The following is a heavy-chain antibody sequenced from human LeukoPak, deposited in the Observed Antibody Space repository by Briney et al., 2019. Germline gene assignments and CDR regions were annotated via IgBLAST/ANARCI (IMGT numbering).Heavy chain of an antibody. J-gene: IGHJ6*03. CDR1: GYTLTELS. CDR3: ATETISSSPNYYYYMDV. D-gene: IGHD6-6*01. Sequence: ASVKVSCKASGYTLTELSMHWVRQAPGKGLEWMGGFDPEDGETIYAQKFQGRVTMTEDTSTDTAYMELSSLRSEDTAVYYCATETISSSPNYYYYMDVWGKGTTVTVSS. CDR2: FDPEDGET. V-gene: IGHV1-24*01.